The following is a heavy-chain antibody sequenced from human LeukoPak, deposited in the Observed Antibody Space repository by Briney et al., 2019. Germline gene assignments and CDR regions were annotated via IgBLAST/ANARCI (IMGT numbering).Heavy chain of an antibody. V-gene: IGHV3-23*01. CDR3: AKEGGTGTRFDY. D-gene: IGHD1-7*01. CDR2: ISGSGTGT. J-gene: IGHJ4*02. Sequence: GGSLRLSCAASGFTFSSSAMSWVRQAPGKGLYWVSAISGSGTGTYYADSVKGRFTISRDNSKNTLYLQMNSLRAEGTAVYYCAKEGGTGTRFDYWGQGTLVTVSS. CDR1: GFTFSSSA.